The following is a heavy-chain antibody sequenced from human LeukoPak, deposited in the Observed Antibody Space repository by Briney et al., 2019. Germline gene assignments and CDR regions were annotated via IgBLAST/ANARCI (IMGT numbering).Heavy chain of an antibody. J-gene: IGHJ4*02. V-gene: IGHV3-21*01. CDR1: GFTFSSYS. CDR2: ISSSSSYI. Sequence: GSLRLSCAASGFTFSSYSMNWVRQAPGKGLEWVSSISSSSSYIYYADSVKGRFTISRDSAKNSLYLQMNSLRAEDTAVYYCAREVMGATNDYWGQGTLVTVSS. D-gene: IGHD1-26*01. CDR3: AREVMGATNDY.